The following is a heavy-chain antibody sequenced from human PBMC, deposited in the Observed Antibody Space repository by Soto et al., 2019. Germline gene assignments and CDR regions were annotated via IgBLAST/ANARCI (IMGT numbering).Heavy chain of an antibody. J-gene: IGHJ4*02. Sequence: QVQLVQSGAELKKPGSSVKVSCRASGATFSISVFNWVRQAPGQGLEWMGGIISMFGTPNYSQKFQGRVTISADESTSTGDMELNSLGSEDAAICYCARDLGGGYEPGDYWGQGTQVTVSS. V-gene: IGHV1-69*12. CDR2: IISMFGTP. D-gene: IGHD5-12*01. CDR3: ARDLGGGYEPGDY. CDR1: GATFSISV.